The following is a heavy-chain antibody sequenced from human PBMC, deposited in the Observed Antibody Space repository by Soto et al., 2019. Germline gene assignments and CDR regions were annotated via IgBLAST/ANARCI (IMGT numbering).Heavy chain of an antibody. CDR2: SDPSDSQT. CDR1: AYSFAVYC. V-gene: IGHV5-10-1*01. J-gene: IGHJ4*02. CDR3: ARQIYDYDTGHNFQYYFDS. Sequence: GESLKISCKGSAYSFAVYCITWVRQKPGKGLEWMGRSDPSDSQTYYSPSFRGHVTSSVTKSITTVFLQWSSLRASDTAMYYCARQIYDYDTGHNFQYYFDSWGQGTPVTVSS. D-gene: IGHD3-22*01.